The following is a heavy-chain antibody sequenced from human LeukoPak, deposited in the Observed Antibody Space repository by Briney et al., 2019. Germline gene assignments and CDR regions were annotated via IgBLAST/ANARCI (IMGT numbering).Heavy chain of an antibody. J-gene: IGHJ4*02. V-gene: IGHV4-59*12. CDR3: ARGGAYSSSWYKIDY. CDR1: GFTFSSYW. CDR2: IYYSGST. D-gene: IGHD6-13*01. Sequence: PGGSLRLSCVASGFTFSSYWMHWIRQPPGKGLEWIGYIYYSGSTNYNPSLKSRVTISVDTSKNQFSLKLSSVTAADTAVYYCARGGAYSSSWYKIDYWGQGTLVTVSS.